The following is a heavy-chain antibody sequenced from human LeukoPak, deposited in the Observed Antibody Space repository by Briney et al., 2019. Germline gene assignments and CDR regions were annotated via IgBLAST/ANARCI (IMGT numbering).Heavy chain of an antibody. CDR1: GFIFNNYV. CDR2: ISGSGVHT. D-gene: IGHD6-13*01. Sequence: PGGSLRLSCAASGFIFNNYVMNWVRQAPGKGLEWVSSISGSGVHTYYADSVKGRFTISRDNSKNTLYLQMNSLRAGDTAVYYCAKDYAAGRPYYFDSGGQGTLVTVSS. J-gene: IGHJ4*02. CDR3: AKDYAAGRPYYFDS. V-gene: IGHV3-23*01.